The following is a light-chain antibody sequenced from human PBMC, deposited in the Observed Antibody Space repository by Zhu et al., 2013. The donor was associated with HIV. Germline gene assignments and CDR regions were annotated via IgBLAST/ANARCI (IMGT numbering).Light chain of an antibody. CDR3: QQYGDFPRT. V-gene: IGKV1-16*02. J-gene: IGKJ3*01. CDR2: AAS. Sequence: DIQMTQSPASLSASVGDRVTMTCRASEDIGIYLAWFQVKPGQAPKSLIYAASSLLSDVSPKFSASGSGTHFTLTISSLQPDDLATYYCQQYGDFPRTFGPGTK. CDR1: EDIGIY.